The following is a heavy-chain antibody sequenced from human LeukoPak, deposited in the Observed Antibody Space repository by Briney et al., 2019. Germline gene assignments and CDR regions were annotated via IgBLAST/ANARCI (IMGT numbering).Heavy chain of an antibody. CDR3: ARDKVPGDY. CDR1: GDSVSPYY. D-gene: IGHD1-1*01. J-gene: IGHJ4*02. CDR2: IYYTGSA. V-gene: IGHV4-59*02. Sequence: SETLSLTRTVSGDSVSPYYWNWIRQPPGKGLEWIGYIYYTGSADYNPALKSRVTISVDTSKNQFSLKLSSVTAADTAVYFCARDKVPGDYWGQGTLVTVSS.